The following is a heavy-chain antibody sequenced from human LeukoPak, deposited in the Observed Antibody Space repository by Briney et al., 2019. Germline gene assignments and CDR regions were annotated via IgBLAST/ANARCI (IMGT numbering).Heavy chain of an antibody. CDR1: GGSISSYY. CDR2: IYYSGST. D-gene: IGHD3-9*01. V-gene: IGHV4-59*01. J-gene: IGHJ3*02. Sequence: SETLSLTCTVSGGSISSYYWSWIRQPPGKGLEWIGYIYYSGSTNYNPSLKSRVTISVDTSKNQFSLKLSSVTAADTAVYYCARASFEGVQDAFDIWGQGTMVTVSS. CDR3: ARASFEGVQDAFDI.